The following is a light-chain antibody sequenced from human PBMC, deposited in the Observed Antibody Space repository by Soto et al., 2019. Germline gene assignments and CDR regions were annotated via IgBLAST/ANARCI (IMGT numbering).Light chain of an antibody. Sequence: QSVLTQPPSVSGAPGQRVTISCTGSSSNIGAGYDVHWYQQLPGTAPKLLIYVNSNRPSGVPDRFSGSKSSTSASLAITGLQAEDEGDYYCQSYDSSPSGYVVFGGGTKLTVL. V-gene: IGLV1-40*01. CDR1: SSNIGAGYD. CDR2: VNS. J-gene: IGLJ2*01. CDR3: QSYDSSPSGYVV.